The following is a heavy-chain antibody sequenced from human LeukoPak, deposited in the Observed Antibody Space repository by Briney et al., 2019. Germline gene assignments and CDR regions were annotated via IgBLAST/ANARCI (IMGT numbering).Heavy chain of an antibody. J-gene: IGHJ3*02. V-gene: IGHV3-23*01. D-gene: IGHD3-16*01. CDR3: AKRGTRLSDPGAFDI. CDR2: ISGSGGST. CDR1: GFTFSSYA. Sequence: PGGSLRLSYAASGFTFSSYAMSWVRQAPGKGLEWVSAISGSGGSTYYADSVKGRFTISRDNSKNTLYLQMNSLRAEDTAVYYFAKRGTRLSDPGAFDIWGQGTMVTVSS.